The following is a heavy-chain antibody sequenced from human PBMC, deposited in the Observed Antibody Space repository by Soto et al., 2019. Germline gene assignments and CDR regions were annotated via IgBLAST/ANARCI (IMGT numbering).Heavy chain of an antibody. D-gene: IGHD2-15*01. Sequence: VQLLESGGGLIQPGGSLRLSCVASGFTFSSYAMNWVRQGPGTGLEWVAVIDSDDGKTYYANAVKGRFSISRENSKNTLFVQRNSLRVEDTATYYWVNAGYSSGLLWGQGTLVTV. V-gene: IGHV3-23*03. J-gene: IGHJ4*02. CDR1: GFTFSSYA. CDR2: IDSDDGKT. CDR3: VNAGYSSGLL.